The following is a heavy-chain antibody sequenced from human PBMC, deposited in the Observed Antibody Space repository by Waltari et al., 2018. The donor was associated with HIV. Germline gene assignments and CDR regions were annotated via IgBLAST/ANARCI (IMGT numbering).Heavy chain of an antibody. CDR1: GYTFTAYD. D-gene: IGHD3-16*01. V-gene: IGHV1-8*01. J-gene: IGHJ4*02. CDR2: MNSDSGNT. CDR3: VLSRRGAVLGDH. Sequence: QVQLVQSGATMKKPGASVKVSCKTSGYTFTAYDVNWVRQATGQGLEWLGWMNSDSGNTGYAQKFKDRVNMTRETSTRILYMELIGLSHQDAAVYYCVLSRRGAVLGDHWGEGTRVTVSS.